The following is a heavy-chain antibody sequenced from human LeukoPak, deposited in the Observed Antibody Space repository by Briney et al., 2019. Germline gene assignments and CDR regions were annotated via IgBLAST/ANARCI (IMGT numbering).Heavy chain of an antibody. CDR2: INPNIGVT. Sequence: SVKVSCKASGYTFTGYYMHWVRQAPGQGLESMRWINPNIGVTNYAQKFQGRVTMTRDTSISTAYMELSRLRSDDTAVYYCARDVAVAVFLPYYYYGMDVWGQGTTVTVSS. V-gene: IGHV1-2*02. D-gene: IGHD6-19*01. CDR3: ARDVAVAVFLPYYYYGMDV. CDR1: GYTFTGYY. J-gene: IGHJ6*02.